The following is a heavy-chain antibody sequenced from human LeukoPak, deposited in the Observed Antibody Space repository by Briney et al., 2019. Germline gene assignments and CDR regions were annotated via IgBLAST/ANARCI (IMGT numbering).Heavy chain of an antibody. CDR2: IKSKTDGGTT. Sequence: PGGSLRLSCAASGFTFSNAWMSWVRQAPEKGLEWVGRIKSKTDGGTTDYAAPVKGRFTISRDDSKNTLYLQMNSLKTEDTAVYYCTTAEDLGYSSGWYSGYWGQGTLVTVSS. CDR1: GFTFSNAW. CDR3: TTAEDLGYSSGWYSGY. V-gene: IGHV3-15*01. J-gene: IGHJ4*02. D-gene: IGHD6-19*01.